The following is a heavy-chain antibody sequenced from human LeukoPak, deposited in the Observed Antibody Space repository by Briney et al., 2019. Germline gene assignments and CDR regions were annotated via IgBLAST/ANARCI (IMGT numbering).Heavy chain of an antibody. CDR1: GFTFSSYA. CDR3: ASSGGSRGYYYYMDV. J-gene: IGHJ6*03. D-gene: IGHD3-16*01. V-gene: IGHV3-64*01. CDR2: ISSDGGST. Sequence: GGSLRLSCAASGFTFSSYAMHWVRQAPGKGLEYVSAISSDGGSTYYANSVKGRFTISRDNSKNTLYLQMGSLRAEDLAVYYCASSGGSRGYYYYMDVWGKGTTVTVSS.